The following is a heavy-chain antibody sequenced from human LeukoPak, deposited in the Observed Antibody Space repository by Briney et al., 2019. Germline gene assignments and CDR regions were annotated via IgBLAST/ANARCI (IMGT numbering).Heavy chain of an antibody. CDR3: ARVVAAAGTGKRPYYYYYMDV. CDR2: IYSGGST. J-gene: IGHJ6*03. D-gene: IGHD6-13*01. CDR1: GFTVSSNY. V-gene: IGHV3-53*01. Sequence: GGSLRLSCAASGFTVSSNYMSWVRQAPGKGLEWVSVIYSGGSTYYADSVKGRFTISRDNSKNTLYLQMNSLRAEDTAVYYCARVVAAAGTGKRPYYYYYMDVWGKGTTVTISS.